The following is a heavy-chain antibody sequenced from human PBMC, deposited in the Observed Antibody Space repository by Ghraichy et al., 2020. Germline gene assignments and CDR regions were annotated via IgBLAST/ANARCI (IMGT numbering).Heavy chain of an antibody. J-gene: IGHJ4*02. Sequence: GESLRLSCAASGFTFSTSWMHWVRQAPGKGLMWISHINSDASTTTYADSVKGRFTISRDNAKNKVYLQMNSLRAEDTAVYYCAKDWSYAPDYWGQGTLVTVSS. D-gene: IGHD2-2*01. CDR1: GFTFSTSW. V-gene: IGHV3-74*01. CDR3: AKDWSYAPDY. CDR2: INSDASTT.